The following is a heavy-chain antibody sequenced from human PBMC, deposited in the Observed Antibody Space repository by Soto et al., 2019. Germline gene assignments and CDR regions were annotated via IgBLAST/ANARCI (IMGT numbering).Heavy chain of an antibody. CDR1: GFTFSSYG. CDR2: IWYDGSNK. V-gene: IGHV3-33*01. Sequence: PGRSLRLSCAASGFTFSSYGMHWVRQAPGKGLEWVAVIWYDGSNKYYADSVKGRFTISRDNSKNTLYLQMNSLRAEDTAVYYCARSYYTDSSGYYRIFFQHWGQGT. CDR3: ARSYYTDSSGYYRIFFQH. J-gene: IGHJ1*01. D-gene: IGHD3-22*01.